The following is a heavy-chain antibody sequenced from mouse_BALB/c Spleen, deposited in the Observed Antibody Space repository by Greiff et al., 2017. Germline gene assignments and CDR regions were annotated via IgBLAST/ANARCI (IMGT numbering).Heavy chain of an antibody. J-gene: IGHJ3*01. V-gene: IGHV1S81*02. CDR3: AGAGRGYGSSSWFAY. CDR2: INPSNGRT. D-gene: IGHD1-1*01. Sequence: QVQLQQPGAELVKPGASVKLSCKASGYTFTSYWMHWVKQRPGQGLEWIGEINPSNGRTNYNEKFKSKATLTVDKSSSTAYMQLSSLTSEDSAVYYCAGAGRGYGSSSWFAYWGQGTLVTVSA. CDR1: GYTFTSYW.